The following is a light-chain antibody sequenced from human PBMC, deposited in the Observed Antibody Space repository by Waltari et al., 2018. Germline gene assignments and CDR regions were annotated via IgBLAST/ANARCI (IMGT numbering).Light chain of an antibody. CDR1: SSDVGGYNY. V-gene: IGLV2-14*03. CDR2: DVS. Sequence: QSALTQPASVSGSPGQSITISCTGTSSDVGGYNYVSWYQPHPGKAPKLMIYDVSYRPSGVSNRFSGSKSGNTASLTISGLQAEDEADYYCSSYTSRSTWVFGGGTKLTVL. CDR3: SSYTSRSTWV. J-gene: IGLJ2*01.